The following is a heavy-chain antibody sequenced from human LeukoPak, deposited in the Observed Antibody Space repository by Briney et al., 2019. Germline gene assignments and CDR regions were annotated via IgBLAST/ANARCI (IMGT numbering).Heavy chain of an antibody. V-gene: IGHV4-39*07. CDR3: ARVGGITMIVVLITDAFDI. J-gene: IGHJ3*02. Sequence: SETLSLTCTVSGGSISSNGYYLAWFRQPPGKGLEWIGSIYYSGSTYYNPSLKSRVTISVDTSKNQFSLKLRSVTAADTAVYYCARVGGITMIVVLITDAFDIWGQGTMVTVSS. CDR2: IYYSGST. CDR1: GGSISSNGYY. D-gene: IGHD3-22*01.